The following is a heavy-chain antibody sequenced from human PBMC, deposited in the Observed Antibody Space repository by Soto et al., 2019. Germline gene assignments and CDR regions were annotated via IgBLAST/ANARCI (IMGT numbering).Heavy chain of an antibody. V-gene: IGHV1-3*01. CDR2: INAAKGTT. Sequence: ASVKVSCKASGLTITCYAMHLVRRAPGQGLEWMGWINAAKGTTEYSQKFQDRVTITRDASASMAYMELSSLRSEDTAVYFCARGICSVDGCCSFHFDQWGQGTPVTVSS. CDR3: ARGICSVDGCCSFHFDQ. CDR1: GLTITCYA. J-gene: IGHJ4*02. D-gene: IGHD2-15*01.